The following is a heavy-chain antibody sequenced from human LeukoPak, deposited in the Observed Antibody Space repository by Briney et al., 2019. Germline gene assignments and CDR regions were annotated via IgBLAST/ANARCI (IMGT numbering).Heavy chain of an antibody. CDR3: AKDLTFGDGRWEFVP. CDR1: GFSLSGYA. CDR2: MLKSGST. J-gene: IGHJ5*02. Sequence: GGSLRLSCVASGFSLSGYAMGWVRQTPGKGPEGVSEMLKSGSTFYSDSVEGRFTISRDSSTNTLYLQMNSLRSEDTAIYSCAKDLTFGDGRWEFVPWGQGTLVTVSS. V-gene: IGHV3-23*01. D-gene: IGHD4-17*01.